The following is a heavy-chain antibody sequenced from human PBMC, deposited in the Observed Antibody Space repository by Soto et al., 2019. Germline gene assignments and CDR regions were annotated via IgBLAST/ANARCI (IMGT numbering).Heavy chain of an antibody. CDR3: VRDGTKTLRDWFDP. D-gene: IGHD1-1*01. CDR1: GASISGFY. J-gene: IGHJ5*02. V-gene: IGHV4-4*07. Sequence: SETLSLTCTVSGASISGFYWSWIRKSAGKGLEWIGRIYATGATDYNPSLKSRVMMSVDASKKQFSLKLRSVTAADTAVYYCVRDGTKTLRDWFDPWGQGISVTVSS. CDR2: IYATGAT.